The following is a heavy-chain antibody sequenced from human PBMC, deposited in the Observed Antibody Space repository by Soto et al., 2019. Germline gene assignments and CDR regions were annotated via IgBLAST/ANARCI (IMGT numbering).Heavy chain of an antibody. CDR3: ATVTYYDSSGYPYFAY. D-gene: IGHD3-22*01. CDR1: GGSISSYY. J-gene: IGHJ4*02. CDR2: IYTSGST. V-gene: IGHV4-4*07. Sequence: PAETLSLTCTFSGGSISSYYWSWIRQPAGKGLEWIGRIYTSGSTNYNPSLKSRVTMSVDTSKNQFSLKLSSVTAADTAVYYCATVTYYDSSGYPYFAYRGQVTLVTVS.